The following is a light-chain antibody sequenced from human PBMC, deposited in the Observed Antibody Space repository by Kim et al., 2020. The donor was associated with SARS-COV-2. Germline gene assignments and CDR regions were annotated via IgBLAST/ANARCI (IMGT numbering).Light chain of an antibody. J-gene: IGLJ3*02. CDR1: SSDVGGYNY. CDR2: DVS. V-gene: IGLV2-14*03. Sequence: GQSITISCTGTSSDVGGYNYVSCYQQHPGNAPTLMIYDVSNRPSGVSNRFSGSKSGNTASLPISGRQAEIEADYYCSSYTSSSTRVFGGGTQLTVL. CDR3: SSYTSSSTRV.